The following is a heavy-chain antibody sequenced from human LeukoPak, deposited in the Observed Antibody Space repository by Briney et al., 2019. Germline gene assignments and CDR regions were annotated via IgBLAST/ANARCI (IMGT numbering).Heavy chain of an antibody. J-gene: IGHJ6*03. V-gene: IGHV3-20*04. CDR1: GFTFDDYG. Sequence: GGSLRLSCAASGFTFDDYGLSWVRQAPGKGLEWVSTINWNGGSTGYADSVKGRFTISRDNAKNSLYLQMNRLRAEDTALYFCAGNYGTSYYFYYMDVWGKGTTVTVSS. CDR3: AGNYGTSYYFYYMDV. CDR2: INWNGGST. D-gene: IGHD3-10*01.